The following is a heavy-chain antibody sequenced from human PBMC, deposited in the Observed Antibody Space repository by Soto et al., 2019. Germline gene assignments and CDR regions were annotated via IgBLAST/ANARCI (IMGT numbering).Heavy chain of an antibody. Sequence: EVQLVESGGGLVKPGGSLRLSCAASGFTFSNAWMNWVRQAPGKGLEWVGRIKSKTDGGTTDYAAPVKGRFTISRDDSKNTLYLQMNSLKTEDTAVYYCTTRGYCSGGSCYRYYYYYYGMDVWGQGTTVTVSS. V-gene: IGHV3-15*07. CDR1: GFTFSNAW. CDR3: TTRGYCSGGSCYRYYYYYYGMDV. CDR2: IKSKTDGGTT. J-gene: IGHJ6*02. D-gene: IGHD2-15*01.